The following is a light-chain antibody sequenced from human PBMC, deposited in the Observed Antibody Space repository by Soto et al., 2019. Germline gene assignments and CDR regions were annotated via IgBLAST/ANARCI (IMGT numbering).Light chain of an antibody. Sequence: QSALTQPASVSGSPGRSVTISCTGTSTDVGDFNYVSWYQHLPGRAPKLIIYDVTNRPSGISYRFSASKSGSTASLTISGLQAEDEDDYYCSSYSRSTTHVVFGGGTKVTVL. CDR3: SSYSRSTTHVV. J-gene: IGLJ2*01. V-gene: IGLV2-14*03. CDR1: STDVGDFNY. CDR2: DVT.